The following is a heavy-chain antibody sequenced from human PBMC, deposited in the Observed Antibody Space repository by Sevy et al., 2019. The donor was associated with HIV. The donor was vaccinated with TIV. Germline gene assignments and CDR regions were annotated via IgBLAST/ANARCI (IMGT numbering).Heavy chain of an antibody. CDR3: ARHQEGGTYPLDS. CDR2: IHYGGST. D-gene: IGHD1-1*01. V-gene: IGHV4-59*08. CDR1: GVSISGFF. Sequence: SETLSLTCTVSGVSISGFFWNWVRQFPGRGLEFIAYIHYGGSTYSNPSLKSRVTVSLDTSANQISLRLSSVTAADTALYFCARHQEGGTYPLDSWGQGTLVTVSS. J-gene: IGHJ4*02.